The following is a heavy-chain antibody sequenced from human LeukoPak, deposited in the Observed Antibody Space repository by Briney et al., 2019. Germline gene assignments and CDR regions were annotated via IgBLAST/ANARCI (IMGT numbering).Heavy chain of an antibody. D-gene: IGHD6-19*01. CDR1: GLTFNSYY. V-gene: IGHV3-7*01. J-gene: IGHJ4*02. CDR3: ARYPFGLFPGGWYYYYFDY. CDR2: IKQDGSEK. Sequence: GGSLRLSCVASGLTFNSYYMSWVRQAPGKGLEWVANIKQDGSEKYYVDSVKGRFTISRDNAKNSLYLQMNSLRAEDTAVYYCARYPFGLFPGGWYYYYFDYWGQGTLVTVSS.